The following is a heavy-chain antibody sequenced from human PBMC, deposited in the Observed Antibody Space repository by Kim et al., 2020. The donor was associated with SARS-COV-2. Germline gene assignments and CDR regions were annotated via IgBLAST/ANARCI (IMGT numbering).Heavy chain of an antibody. CDR3: ARTTYYYGSGSYLYAFDL. CDR1: GGSISTGTYY. CDR2: IYYSGST. V-gene: IGHV4-61*01. J-gene: IGHJ3*01. Sequence: SETLSLTCTVSGGSISTGTYYWNWIRQPPGKGLEWIGYIYYSGSTNYNPSLKSRVTISVDTSKNQFSLKLSSATAADTAVYYCARTTYYYGSGSYLYAFDLWGQGTMVTVSS. D-gene: IGHD3-10*01.